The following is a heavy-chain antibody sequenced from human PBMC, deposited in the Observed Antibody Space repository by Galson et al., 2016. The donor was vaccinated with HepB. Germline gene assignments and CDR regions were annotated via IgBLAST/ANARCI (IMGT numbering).Heavy chain of an antibody. Sequence: SLRLSCAASGFTFRSYAMGWVRQAPGKGLEWVSTMTDSGGSTYYADSVKGRFTISRDNSKNTLFLQMNSLRVEDTAMSYCAKRTSHDYGALLDYWGQGTLVTVSS. CDR3: AKRTSHDYGALLDY. CDR1: GFTFRSYA. CDR2: MTDSGGST. D-gene: IGHD4-17*01. V-gene: IGHV3-23*01. J-gene: IGHJ4*02.